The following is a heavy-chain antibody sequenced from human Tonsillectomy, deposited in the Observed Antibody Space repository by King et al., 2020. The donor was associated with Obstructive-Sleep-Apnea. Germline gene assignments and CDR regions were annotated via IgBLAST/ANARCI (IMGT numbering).Heavy chain of an antibody. CDR2: IIPILGIA. CDR1: GGTFSSYA. D-gene: IGHD3-10*02. Sequence: QLVQSGAEVKKPGSSVKVSCKASGGTFSSYAFSWVRQAPGQGLEWMGRIIPILGIANYAQKFQDRVTITADKSTTTAYMELSSLRSEDTAVYFCARGVQYFDLWGRGTLVTVSS. V-gene: IGHV1-69*09. CDR3: ARGVQYFDL. J-gene: IGHJ2*01.